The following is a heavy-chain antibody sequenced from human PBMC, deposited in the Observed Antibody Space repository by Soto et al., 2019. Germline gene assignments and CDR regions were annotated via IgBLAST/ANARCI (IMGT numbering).Heavy chain of an antibody. Sequence: GGSLRLSCAASGFTFSSYAMSWVRQAPGKGLEWVSAIRGSGGSKYYLDSVKGRFTMSRDNSKNSFYLHMNNLRAEDTAVYFCARMGLWGKLIDLWGQGTSVTVSS. CDR2: IRGSGGSK. V-gene: IGHV3-23*01. J-gene: IGHJ4*02. CDR3: ARMGLWGKLIDL. CDR1: GFTFSSYA. D-gene: IGHD7-27*01.